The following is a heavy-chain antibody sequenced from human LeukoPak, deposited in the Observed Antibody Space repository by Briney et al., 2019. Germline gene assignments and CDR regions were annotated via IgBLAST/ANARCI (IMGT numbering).Heavy chain of an antibody. V-gene: IGHV1-18*01. CDR2: LSAYNGNT. Sequence: ASVKVYCKASGYTFTRYGISWVRQAPGQGPEWMGWLSAYNGNTNYAQKLQGRVTMTTDTSTSTAYMELRSLRSDDTAVYYCARVSADDYYYYYYYMDVWGKGTTVTVSS. CDR1: GYTFTRYG. D-gene: IGHD1-1*01. J-gene: IGHJ6*03. CDR3: ARVSADDYYYYYYYMDV.